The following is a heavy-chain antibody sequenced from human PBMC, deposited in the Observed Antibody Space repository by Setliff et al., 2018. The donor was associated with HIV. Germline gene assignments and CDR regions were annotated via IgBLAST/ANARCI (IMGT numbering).Heavy chain of an antibody. J-gene: IGHJ3*02. CDR2: IYYRVTT. Sequence: SETLSLTCTVSGGSNSSGTYYWSWIRQHPGKGLEWIGYIYYRVTTYYNPSLKSRVTISVGTSKNKFSLNLGSVTAADTAIYYCARGRLHYYDTSVYLDAFDIWGQGTMVTV. D-gene: IGHD3-22*01. CDR1: GGSNSSGTYY. V-gene: IGHV4-31*03. CDR3: ARGRLHYYDTSVYLDAFDI.